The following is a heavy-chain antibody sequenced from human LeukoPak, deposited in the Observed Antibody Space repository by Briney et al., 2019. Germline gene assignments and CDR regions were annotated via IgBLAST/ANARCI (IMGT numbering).Heavy chain of an antibody. CDR2: ISGSGGST. CDR3: AKVAHYYGSGSCYEYYFDY. D-gene: IGHD3-10*01. J-gene: IGHJ4*02. V-gene: IGHV3-23*01. Sequence: PGGSLRLSCAASGFTFSSYAMSWVRQAPGKGLEWVSAISGSGGSTYYADSVKGRFTISRDNSKNTLYLQMNSLRAEDTAVYYCAKVAHYYGSGSCYEYYFDYWGQGTLVTVSS. CDR1: GFTFSSYA.